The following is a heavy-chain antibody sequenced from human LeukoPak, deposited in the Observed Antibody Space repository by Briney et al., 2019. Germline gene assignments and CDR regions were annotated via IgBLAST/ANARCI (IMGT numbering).Heavy chain of an antibody. CDR2: IKQDGGEK. Sequence: GGSLRLSCAVSGFTFSSYWMSWVRQAPGKGLEWVANIKQDGGEKYLVDSVKGRFTISRDNAKNSLYLQMESLRAEDTAVYYCARGEYYYDGGYWGQGTLVTVSS. CDR3: ARGEYYYDGGY. V-gene: IGHV3-7*04. J-gene: IGHJ4*02. CDR1: GFTFSSYW. D-gene: IGHD3-22*01.